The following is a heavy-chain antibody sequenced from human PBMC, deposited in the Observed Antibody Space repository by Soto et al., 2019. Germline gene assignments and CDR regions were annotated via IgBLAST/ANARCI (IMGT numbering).Heavy chain of an antibody. CDR3: ARGLSIFGVVINSQRHGGFADY. J-gene: IGHJ4*02. Sequence: SETLSLTCAVYGGSFSGYYWSWIRQPPGKGLEWIGEINHSGSTNYNPSLKSRVTISVDTSKNQFSLKLSSVTAADTAVYYCARGLSIFGVVINSQRHGGFADYWGQGTLVTVSS. V-gene: IGHV4-34*01. CDR1: GGSFSGYY. CDR2: INHSGST. D-gene: IGHD3-3*01.